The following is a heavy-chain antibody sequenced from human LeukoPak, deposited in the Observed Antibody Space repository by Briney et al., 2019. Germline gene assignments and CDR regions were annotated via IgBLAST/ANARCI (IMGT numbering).Heavy chain of an antibody. J-gene: IGHJ6*03. CDR2: INWNGGST. CDR1: GFTFSSYA. CDR3: ARVPTYYDFWSGYLRFYYYYYMDV. Sequence: PGGSLRLSCAASGFTFSSYAMSWVRQAPGKGLEWVSGINWNGGSTGYADSVKGRFTISRDNAKNSLYLQMNSLRAEDTALYYCARVPTYYDFWSGYLRFYYYYYMDVWGKGTTVTVSS. V-gene: IGHV3-20*04. D-gene: IGHD3-3*01.